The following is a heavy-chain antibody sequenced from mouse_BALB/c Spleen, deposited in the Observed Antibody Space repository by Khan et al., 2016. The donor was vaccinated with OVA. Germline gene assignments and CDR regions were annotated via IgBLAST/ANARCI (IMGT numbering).Heavy chain of an antibody. CDR1: GNTFTNYC. J-gene: IGHJ2*01. V-gene: IGHV9-3-1*01. Sequence: QIQLVESGPELMKPGETVKISCKVSGNTFTNYCMNWVKQAPGKGLKWMGWINTYTGEPTYADAFRGRFAFTLETSASTAYLQINHLKNEDTATYCGERRPHVSYDVVYWGQGTTLTVSS. D-gene: IGHD2-3*01. CDR2: INTYTGEP. CDR3: ERRPHVSYDVVY.